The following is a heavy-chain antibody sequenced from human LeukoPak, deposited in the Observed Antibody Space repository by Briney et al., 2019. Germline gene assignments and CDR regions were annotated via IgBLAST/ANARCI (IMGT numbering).Heavy chain of an antibody. CDR3: AKTARRSGSYYDY. V-gene: IGHV3-7*03. Sequence: GGTLRLSCVGSGFTFSTHGMNWVRQAPAKGLEWVANIKQDGSEKYYVDSVKGRFTISRDNAKNSLYLQMNSLRAEDTAVYYCAKTARRSGSYYDYWGQGTLVTVSS. J-gene: IGHJ4*03. CDR1: GFTFSTHG. CDR2: IKQDGSEK. D-gene: IGHD1-26*01.